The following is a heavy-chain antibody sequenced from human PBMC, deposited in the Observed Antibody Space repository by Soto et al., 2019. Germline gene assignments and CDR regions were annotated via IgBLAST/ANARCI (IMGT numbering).Heavy chain of an antibody. V-gene: IGHV1-18*01. D-gene: IGHD6-19*01. CDR3: ARETEQWLKNYYGMDV. CDR2: ISAYNGNT. CDR1: GYTFTSYG. J-gene: IGHJ6*02. Sequence: GASVKVSCKASGYTFTSYGISWVRQAPGQGLEWMGWISAYNGNTNYAQKLQGRVTMTTDTSTSTAYMELRSLRSDDTAVYYCARETEQWLKNYYGMDVWGQGTTITVSS.